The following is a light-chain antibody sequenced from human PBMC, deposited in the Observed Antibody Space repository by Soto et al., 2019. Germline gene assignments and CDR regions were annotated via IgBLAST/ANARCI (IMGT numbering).Light chain of an antibody. V-gene: IGLV3-21*01. Sequence: SYELTQPPSVSVAPGKTASITCGGNNIGSKSMHWSQQKPGQAPVLVIDHDSDRPSGIPERFSGSNSGNTATLTISRVEAGDEADYYCQVWDSSSDSVVFGGGTKLTVL. CDR3: QVWDSSSDSVV. CDR1: NIGSKS. CDR2: HDS. J-gene: IGLJ2*01.